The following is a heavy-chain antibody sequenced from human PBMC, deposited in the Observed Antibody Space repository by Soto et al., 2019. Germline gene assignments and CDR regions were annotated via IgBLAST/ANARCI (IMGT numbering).Heavy chain of an antibody. CDR3: ARAEIGPAKSLLY. D-gene: IGHD2-15*01. Sequence: GESLKISCQGYGYRFTSSWIAWVRQVPGKGLEWMGKIDPTDSYTDYSPSFEGHVTFSADKSINTAYLQWTSLQASDTVIYYCARAEIGPAKSLLYWGQGTLVTVSS. J-gene: IGHJ4*02. CDR2: IDPTDSYT. CDR1: GYRFTSSW. V-gene: IGHV5-10-1*01.